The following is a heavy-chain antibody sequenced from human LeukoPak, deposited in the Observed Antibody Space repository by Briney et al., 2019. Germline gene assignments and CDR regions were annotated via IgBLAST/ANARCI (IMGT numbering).Heavy chain of an antibody. CDR1: GGSISSYY. CDR2: ISASGST. Sequence: PSETLSLTCTVSGGSISSYYWNWIRQPAGKGLEWIGRISASGSTDYNPSLKSRVTMSVDTSKNQFSLKLSSVTAADTAVYYCAGDVGCRGTSCIAWFDPWGQGTLVTVSS. V-gene: IGHV4-4*07. D-gene: IGHD5-12*01. CDR3: AGDVGCRGTSCIAWFDP. J-gene: IGHJ5*02.